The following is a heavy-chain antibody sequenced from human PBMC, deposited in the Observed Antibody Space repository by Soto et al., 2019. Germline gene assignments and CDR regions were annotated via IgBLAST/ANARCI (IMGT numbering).Heavy chain of an antibody. CDR2: ILNDGSNR. CDR1: GFTFSNYG. D-gene: IGHD2-8*01. Sequence: QVQLVESGGGVVQPGRSLRLSCAASGFTFSNYGMHWVRQAPGKGLEWVAVILNDGSNRYHADSVKDRFTIARDNSKNPLYLQMDVLRAADTAVYYCSRDDEYAGNGMAGWGQGTTVTVS. J-gene: IGHJ6*02. V-gene: IGHV3-33*01. CDR3: SRDDEYAGNGMAG.